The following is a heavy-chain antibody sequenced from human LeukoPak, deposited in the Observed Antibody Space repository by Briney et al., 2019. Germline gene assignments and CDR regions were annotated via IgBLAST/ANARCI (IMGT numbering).Heavy chain of an antibody. Sequence: ASVKVSCKASGYTFTGYYMHWVRQAPGQGLGWMGWINPNSGGTNYAQKFQGRVTMTRDTSISTAYMELSRLRSDDTAVYYCARFGIAAAGKLFDYWGQGTLVTVSS. CDR1: GYTFTGYY. J-gene: IGHJ4*02. V-gene: IGHV1-2*02. CDR3: ARFGIAAAGKLFDY. CDR2: INPNSGGT. D-gene: IGHD6-13*01.